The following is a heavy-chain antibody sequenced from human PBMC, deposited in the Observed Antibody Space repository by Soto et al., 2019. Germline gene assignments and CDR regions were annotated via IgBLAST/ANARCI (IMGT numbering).Heavy chain of an antibody. V-gene: IGHV3-7*01. CDR2: IKQDGSEK. CDR3: ARGGAAHGTFGY. CDR1: GFSFSNCW. D-gene: IGHD6-13*01. J-gene: IGHJ4*02. Sequence: PRLSLASSGFSFSNCWSSWWREAPGKGLEWVANIKQDGSEKYYVDSVKGRFTISRDNAKNSLYLQMNSLRAEDTAVYYCARGGAAHGTFGYWGQGTLVTVSS.